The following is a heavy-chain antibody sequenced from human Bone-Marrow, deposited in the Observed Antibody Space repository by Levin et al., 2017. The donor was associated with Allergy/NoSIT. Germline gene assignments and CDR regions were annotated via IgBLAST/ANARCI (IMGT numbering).Heavy chain of an antibody. CDR3: ARRMVSGYHAFDI. CDR1: GDSIRDDY. D-gene: IGHD2-8*01. V-gene: IGHV4-59*12. Sequence: SETLSLTCTVSGDSIRDDYWSWIRQSPGGELEGIGNMFSSGTNYKYNPSLKSRITMSMHTSQNRFSLKVTSVTAADTGVYFCARRMVSGYHAFDIWGRGTKVTVSS. CDR2: MFSSGTNY. J-gene: IGHJ3*02.